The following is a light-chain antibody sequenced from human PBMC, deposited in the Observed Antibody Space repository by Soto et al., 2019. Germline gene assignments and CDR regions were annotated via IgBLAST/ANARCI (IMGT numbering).Light chain of an antibody. J-gene: IGKJ1*01. V-gene: IGKV3-15*01. CDR1: RSVATN. CDR2: GAS. Sequence: EAVFTQSPATLSVSPGERATLSCRASRSVATNLAWYQQRPGQAPRLLIYGASKRAIGLPARFSGSGSGTEFTLTITSLQSEDFAVYYCQQYNNWPQTFGQGTKVDIK. CDR3: QQYNNWPQT.